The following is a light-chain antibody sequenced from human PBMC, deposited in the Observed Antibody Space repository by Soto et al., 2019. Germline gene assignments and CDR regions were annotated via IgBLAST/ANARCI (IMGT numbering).Light chain of an antibody. V-gene: IGLV1-40*01. Sequence: QSALTQPPSVSGAPGQRVTISCTGSSSNIGAGYDVHWYQQLPGTAPKLLIYGNSNRPSGVPDRFSGSKSGTSASQAITGLQAEDEADYYCQSYDSSLSGSVFGGGTKLTAL. CDR3: QSYDSSLSGSV. CDR2: GNS. CDR1: SSNIGAGYD. J-gene: IGLJ2*01.